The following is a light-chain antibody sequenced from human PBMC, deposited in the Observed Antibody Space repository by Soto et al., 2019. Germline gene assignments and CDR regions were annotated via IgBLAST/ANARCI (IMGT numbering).Light chain of an antibody. Sequence: QSALTQPASVSGSPGQSITISCTGTSSDIGSYNYVSWYQQHPGKAPKLMIYDVSNRPSGVSNRFSGSKSGNTASLIISGLQAEDEADYYCSSSTSSSTLGYVFGTGTKVTV. CDR2: DVS. V-gene: IGLV2-14*03. CDR3: SSSTSSSTLGYV. CDR1: SSDIGSYNY. J-gene: IGLJ1*01.